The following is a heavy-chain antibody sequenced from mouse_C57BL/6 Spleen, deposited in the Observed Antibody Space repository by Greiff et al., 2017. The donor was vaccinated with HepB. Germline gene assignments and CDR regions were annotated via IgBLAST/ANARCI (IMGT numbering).Heavy chain of an antibody. J-gene: IGHJ4*01. V-gene: IGHV1-15*01. CDR2: IDPETGGT. CDR3: TRGGIYGSSYYAMDY. Sequence: QVQLQQSGAELVRPGASVTLSCKASGYTFTDYEMHWVKQTPVHGLEWIGAIDPETGGTAYNQKFKGKAILTADKSSSTAYMELRSLTSEDSAVYYCTRGGIYGSSYYAMDYWGQGTSVTVSS. D-gene: IGHD1-1*01. CDR1: GYTFTDYE.